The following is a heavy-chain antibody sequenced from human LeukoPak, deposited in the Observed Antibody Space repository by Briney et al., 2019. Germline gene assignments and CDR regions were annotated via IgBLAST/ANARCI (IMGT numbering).Heavy chain of an antibody. Sequence: HGESLKISCKGSGYSFTSYWIGWVRQMPGKGLEWMGIIYPGDSDTRYSPSFQGQVTISADKSISTAYLQWSSLKASDTAMYYCARQIDDSGSSLVMKDYWGQGTLVTVSS. V-gene: IGHV5-51*01. CDR3: ARQIDDSGSSLVMKDY. J-gene: IGHJ4*02. CDR2: IYPGDSDT. CDR1: GYSFTSYW. D-gene: IGHD1-26*01.